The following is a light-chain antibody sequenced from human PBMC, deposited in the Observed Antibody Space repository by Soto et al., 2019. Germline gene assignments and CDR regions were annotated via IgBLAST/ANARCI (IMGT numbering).Light chain of an antibody. J-gene: IGLJ1*01. Sequence: QSALTQPASVSASPGQSITISCTGTSSDVGAYKYVSWYQQHPGKAPKLMTYEVSNRPSGVSNRFSGSKSGNTASVTISGLQAEDEADYYCSSYTSTNTQVFGTGTKVTVL. CDR1: SSDVGAYKY. CDR2: EVS. CDR3: SSYTSTNTQV. V-gene: IGLV2-14*01.